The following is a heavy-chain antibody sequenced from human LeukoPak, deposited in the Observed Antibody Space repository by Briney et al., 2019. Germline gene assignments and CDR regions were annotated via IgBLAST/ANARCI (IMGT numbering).Heavy chain of an antibody. V-gene: IGHV1-3*01. CDR3: ARDPKTHYDFWSGYPYYYYYGMDV. D-gene: IGHD3-3*01. Sequence: ASVKVSCKASGYTFTSYAMHWVRQAPGQRLEWMGWINAGNGNTKYSQKFQGRVTITRDTSASTAYMELSSLRSEDTAVYYCARDPKTHYDFWSGYPYYYYYGMDVWGQGTTVTVSS. CDR2: INAGNGNT. CDR1: GYTFTSYA. J-gene: IGHJ6*02.